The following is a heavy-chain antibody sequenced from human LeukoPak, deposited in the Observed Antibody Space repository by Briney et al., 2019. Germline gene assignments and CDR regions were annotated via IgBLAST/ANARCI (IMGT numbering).Heavy chain of an antibody. CDR1: GFTFSRYA. D-gene: IGHD1-26*01. CDR2: INDNGGRT. J-gene: IGHJ4*02. CDR3: VKDVGGSYAFDY. Sequence: GGSLRLSCSASGFTFSRYAMHWVGQAPGKGLEDVSGINDNGGRTHYGDSVKGRFSISRDNSKNTLHLQMSTLRAEDTALYYCVKDVGGSYAFDYWGQGILVTVAS. V-gene: IGHV3-64D*09.